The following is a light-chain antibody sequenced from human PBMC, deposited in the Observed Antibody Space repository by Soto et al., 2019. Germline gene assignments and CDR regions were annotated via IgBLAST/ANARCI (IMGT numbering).Light chain of an antibody. CDR1: SSNIGAGYE. J-gene: IGLJ2*01. CDR2: GNS. Sequence: QSVLTQPPSGSGAPGQRVTISCTGSSSNIGAGYEVHWYQQLPGTAPKLLIYGNSNRPSGVPDRFSGSKSGTSASLAITGLQAEDEADYYCQSYDSSLSGVVFGGGTKLPVL. V-gene: IGLV1-40*01. CDR3: QSYDSSLSGVV.